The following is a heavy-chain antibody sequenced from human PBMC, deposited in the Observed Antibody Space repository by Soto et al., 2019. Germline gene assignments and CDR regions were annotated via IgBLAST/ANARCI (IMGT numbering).Heavy chain of an antibody. CDR1: GFTFNNYG. Sequence: PGGSLRLSCAASGFTFNNYGMHWVRQAPGKGLEWVAVIWNDGSNSYYANSVKGRFTISRDNSKNTLYLQMNSLRAEDTAVYYCVCEGGSLVPFDIWGQGTMVTVSS. D-gene: IGHD1-26*01. CDR2: IWNDGSNS. CDR3: VCEGGSLVPFDI. V-gene: IGHV3-33*01. J-gene: IGHJ3*02.